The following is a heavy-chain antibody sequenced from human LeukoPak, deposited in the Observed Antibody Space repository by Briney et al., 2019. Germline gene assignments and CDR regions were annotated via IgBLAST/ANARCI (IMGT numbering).Heavy chain of an antibody. V-gene: IGHV3-21*01. CDR1: GFTFSSYS. D-gene: IGHD3-3*01. Sequence: GGSLRLSCAASGFTFSSYSMSWVRQAPGKGLEWVSSISSSSSYIYYADSVKGRFTISRDNAKNSLYLQMNSLRAEDTAVYYCARENELRFLEWLSQPSGYYYYMDVWGEGTTVTVSS. CDR3: ARENELRFLEWLSQPSGYYYYMDV. J-gene: IGHJ6*03. CDR2: ISSSSSYI.